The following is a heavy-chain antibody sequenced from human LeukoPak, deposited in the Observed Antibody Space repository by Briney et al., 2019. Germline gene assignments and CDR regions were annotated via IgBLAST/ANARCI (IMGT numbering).Heavy chain of an antibody. CDR3: ARGYRTSVTSFWFDP. CDR2: MNPKTGNT. Sequence: ASVKVSCKASGYTITSSDVNWVRQATGQGLEWMGWMNPKTGNTGYAEKFQGRVTMTRNTSISTAYMELSGLRSEDTAVYYCARGYRTSVTSFWFDPWGQGTLVTVSS. D-gene: IGHD1-1*01. V-gene: IGHV1-8*01. CDR1: GYTITSSD. J-gene: IGHJ5*02.